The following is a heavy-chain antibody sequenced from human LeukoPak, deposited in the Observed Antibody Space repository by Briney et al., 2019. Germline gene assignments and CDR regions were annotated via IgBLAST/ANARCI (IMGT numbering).Heavy chain of an antibody. CDR3: ARRPYGPRLYYFDY. D-gene: IGHD3-10*01. J-gene: IGHJ4*02. V-gene: IGHV1-69*13. Sequence: WASVNVSCTPSGDTFSSYAITWVRQAPGPGLEWMGGIIPIFGTANYAQKFQGRVTITADESTSTAYMELSSLRSEDTAVYYCARRPYGPRLYYFDYWGQGTLVTVSS. CDR2: IIPIFGTA. CDR1: GDTFSSYA.